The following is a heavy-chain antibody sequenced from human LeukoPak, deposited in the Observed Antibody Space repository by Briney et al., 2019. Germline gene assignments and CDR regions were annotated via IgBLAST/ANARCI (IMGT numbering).Heavy chain of an antibody. CDR1: GYTFTRYG. CDR3: ARGFYYYGLDV. V-gene: IGHV1-8*01. Sequence: EASVKVSCKASGYTFTRYGINWVRQAPGQGLEWLGWMNPNNGNTGYAQKFQGRVTMTRSTSIDTAYMELNTLTSDDTAAYYCARGFYYYGLDVWGQGTTVTVSS. J-gene: IGHJ6*02. CDR2: MNPNNGNT.